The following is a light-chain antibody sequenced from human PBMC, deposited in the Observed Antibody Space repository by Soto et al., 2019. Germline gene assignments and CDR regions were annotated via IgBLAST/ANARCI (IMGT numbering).Light chain of an antibody. Sequence: DTQMTQSPSSLSASVGDRVTITCRASQSISSYLNWYQQKPGKAPKLLIYAASSLQSGVPSRFSGSGSGTDFTLTISSLQPEDFATYYCQQSYSTLPLTFGGGTKVDIK. V-gene: IGKV1-39*01. CDR1: QSISSY. J-gene: IGKJ4*01. CDR2: AAS. CDR3: QQSYSTLPLT.